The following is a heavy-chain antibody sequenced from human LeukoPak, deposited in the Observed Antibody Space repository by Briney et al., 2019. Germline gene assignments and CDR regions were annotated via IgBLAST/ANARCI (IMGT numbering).Heavy chain of an antibody. V-gene: IGHV1-18*01. CDR2: ISGYNDNT. D-gene: IGHD1-20*01. J-gene: IGHJ4*02. CDR1: GYTFSSYG. CDR3: ARGRGITGTTKGFDY. Sequence: ASVKVSCKASGYTFSSYGISWVRQAPGQGLEWMGWISGYNDNTNYAQKIQGRVTMTTDTSTSTAYMELRSLRSDDTAVYYCARGRGITGTTKGFDYWGQGTLVTVSS.